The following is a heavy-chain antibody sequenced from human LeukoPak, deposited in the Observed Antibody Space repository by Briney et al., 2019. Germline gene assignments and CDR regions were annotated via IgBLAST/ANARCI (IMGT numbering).Heavy chain of an antibody. D-gene: IGHD6-25*01. V-gene: IGHV4-4*09. CDR3: ARLVFFDYISAVTEVSFYYMDA. CDR2: MYTSGST. J-gene: IGHJ6*03. Sequence: SETLSLTCTVSGDSVSSSHWSWIRQPPGKGLERIGDMYTSGSTNYNPSLKTRVTLSTDTSRNQLSLRLRSLTAADTAVYYCARLVFFDYISAVTEVSFYYMDAWGKGTTVIVSS. CDR1: GDSVSSSH.